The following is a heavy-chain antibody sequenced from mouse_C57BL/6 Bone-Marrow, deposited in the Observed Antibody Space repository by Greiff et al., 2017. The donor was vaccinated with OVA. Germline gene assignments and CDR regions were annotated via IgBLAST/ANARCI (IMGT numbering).Heavy chain of an antibody. CDR2: INPSNGGT. CDR1: GYTFTSYW. J-gene: IGHJ1*03. CDR3: ARKGITTVVDWYCDV. D-gene: IGHD1-1*01. V-gene: IGHV1-53*01. Sequence: VQLQQPGTELVKPGASVKLSCKASGYTFTSYWMPWVKQRPGQGLEWIGNINPSNGGTNYNEKFKSKATLTVDKSSSTAYMQLSSLTSEDSAVYYCARKGITTVVDWYCDVWGTGTTVTVSS.